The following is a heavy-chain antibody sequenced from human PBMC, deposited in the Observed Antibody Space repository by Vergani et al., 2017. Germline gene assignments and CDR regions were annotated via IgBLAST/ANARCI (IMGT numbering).Heavy chain of an antibody. CDR2: IDHTGRP. D-gene: IGHD2-8*01. J-gene: IGHJ6*03. Sequence: QVQLQQWGGGLLKPSETLSLTCVVNGGSFTSYHWTWIRQSPGGGLEWVGDIDHTGRPDYNPSLKSRHTMSVDKSRNQCSLTLNSVTATDTAIYFCARVKTETNGHLYYYYYMDVWGQGTAVTVS. V-gene: IGHV4-34*01. CDR1: GGSFTSYH. CDR3: ARVKTETNGHLYYYYYMDV.